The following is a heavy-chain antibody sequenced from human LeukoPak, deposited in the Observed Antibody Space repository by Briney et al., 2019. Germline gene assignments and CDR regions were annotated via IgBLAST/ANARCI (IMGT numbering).Heavy chain of an antibody. Sequence: PSETLSLTCTVSGGSISSSSYYWGWIRQPPGKGLEWIGSIYNSGSTYYNPSLKSRVTISVDTSKNQFSLKLSSVTAADTAVYYCARQHDILTGFDYWGQGTLVTVSS. CDR2: IYNSGST. D-gene: IGHD3-9*01. CDR1: GGSISSSSYY. J-gene: IGHJ4*02. CDR3: ARQHDILTGFDY. V-gene: IGHV4-39*01.